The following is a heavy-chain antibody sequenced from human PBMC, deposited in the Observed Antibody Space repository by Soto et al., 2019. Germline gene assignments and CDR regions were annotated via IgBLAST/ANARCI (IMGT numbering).Heavy chain of an antibody. Sequence: EVQLVESGGGLVKPGGSLRLSCAASGFTFSSYSMNWVRQAPGKGLEWVSSISSSSSYIYYADSVKGRFTISRDNAKNALYLQMNSLRAEDTAGYYWAGDPHYYGSGSYSGGQGTLVTVSS. J-gene: IGHJ4*02. V-gene: IGHV3-21*01. CDR3: AGDPHYYGSGSYS. D-gene: IGHD3-10*01. CDR1: GFTFSSYS. CDR2: ISSSSSYI.